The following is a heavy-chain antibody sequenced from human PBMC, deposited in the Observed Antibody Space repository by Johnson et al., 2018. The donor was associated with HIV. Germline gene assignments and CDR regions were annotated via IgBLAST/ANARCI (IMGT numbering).Heavy chain of an antibody. CDR3: TRSPVRYDSRGFYYDDAFDI. CDR1: GFTFDDYG. V-gene: IGHV3-20*04. CDR2: MGWNDGTT. D-gene: IGHD3-22*01. Sequence: VQLVESGGGVVRPGGSLRLSCAASGFTFDDYGLSWVRQGPGKGLEWVCGMGWNDGTTGYADSVKGRFTISRDNAKNSLYLQMNSLRAEDTALYYFTRSPVRYDSRGFYYDDAFDIWGQGTMVTVSS. J-gene: IGHJ3*02.